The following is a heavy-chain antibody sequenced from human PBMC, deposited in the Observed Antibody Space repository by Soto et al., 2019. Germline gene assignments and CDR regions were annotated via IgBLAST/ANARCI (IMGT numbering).Heavy chain of an antibody. CDR3: ARDLNRGWFGELSFYFDY. CDR2: IWYDGSNK. D-gene: IGHD3-10*01. CDR1: GFTFSSYG. Sequence: GGSLRLSCAASGFTFSSYGMHWVRQAPGKGLEWVAVIWYDGSNKYYADSVKGRFTISRDNSKNTLYLQMNSLRAEDTAVYYCARDLNRGWFGELSFYFDYWGQGTLVTVSS. V-gene: IGHV3-33*01. J-gene: IGHJ4*02.